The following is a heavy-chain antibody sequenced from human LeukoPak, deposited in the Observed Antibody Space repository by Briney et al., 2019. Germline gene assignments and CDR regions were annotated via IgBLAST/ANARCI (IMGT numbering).Heavy chain of an antibody. D-gene: IGHD4-11*01. V-gene: IGHV3-23*01. CDR3: ARDRESESDSEGDY. J-gene: IGHJ4*02. Sequence: PGGSLRLSCAAPGITLGSYAMDWVRQAPGKGLECVSAISAAGVRTFYADSVKGRFTISRDDATNSLYLQMNSLRVEDTALYYCARDRESESDSEGDYWGQGTLVTVSS. CDR1: GITLGSYA. CDR2: ISAAGVRT.